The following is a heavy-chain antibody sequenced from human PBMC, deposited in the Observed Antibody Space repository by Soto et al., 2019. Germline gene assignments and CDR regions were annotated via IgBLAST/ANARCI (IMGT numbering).Heavy chain of an antibody. CDR2: IYYSGST. J-gene: IGHJ4*02. V-gene: IGHV4-61*01. D-gene: IGHD4-17*01. Sequence: SEALSVTCTVSGGSVSSGSYYWSWVRQPPGKGLEWIGYIYYSGSTNYNPSLKSRVTISVDTSKNQFSLKLTSVTAADTAVYYCARGSTTEKVDSWGQGTLVTVSS. CDR3: ARGSTTEKVDS. CDR1: GGSVSSGSYY.